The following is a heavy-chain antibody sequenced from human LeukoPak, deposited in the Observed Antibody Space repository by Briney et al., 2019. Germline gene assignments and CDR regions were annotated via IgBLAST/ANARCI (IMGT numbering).Heavy chain of an antibody. Sequence: ETLSLTCTVSGGSISSGGYYWSWIRQHPGKGLEWVSAISGSGGSTYYADSVKGRFTISRDNSKNTLYLQMNSLRAEDTAVYYCAKAHGIAVAGIVTAFDPWGQGTLVTVSS. J-gene: IGHJ5*02. CDR1: GGSISSGGYY. CDR3: AKAHGIAVAGIVTAFDP. CDR2: ISGSGGST. D-gene: IGHD6-19*01. V-gene: IGHV3-23*01.